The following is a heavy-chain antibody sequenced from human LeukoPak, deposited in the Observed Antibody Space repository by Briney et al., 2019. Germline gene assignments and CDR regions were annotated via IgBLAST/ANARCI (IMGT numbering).Heavy chain of an antibody. V-gene: IGHV3-33*01. CDR2: IWYDGSNK. CDR3: ARDPGVSMVRGVITYYFDY. Sequence: GGSLRLSCEASGFTFSSYGIHWVRQAPGKGLEWVAVIWYDGSNKYYADSVKGRFIISRDNSKNTLYLQMNSLRVEDTAVYYCARDPGVSMVRGVITYYFDYWGQGTLVAVSS. J-gene: IGHJ4*02. D-gene: IGHD3-10*01. CDR1: GFTFSSYG.